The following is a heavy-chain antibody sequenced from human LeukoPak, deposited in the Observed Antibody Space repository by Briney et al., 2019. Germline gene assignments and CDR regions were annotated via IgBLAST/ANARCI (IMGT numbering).Heavy chain of an antibody. CDR3: ASYPMDPVRGRDYYYGMDV. CDR2: IYHSGST. CDR1: GGSISSSNW. D-gene: IGHD3-10*01. V-gene: IGHV4-4*02. Sequence: PSETLSLTCAVSGGSISSSNWWSWVRQPPGKGLGWIGEIYHSGSTNYNPSLKSRVTISVDKSKNQFSLKLSSVTAADTAVYYCASYPMDPVRGRDYYYGMDVWGQGTTVTVSS. J-gene: IGHJ6*02.